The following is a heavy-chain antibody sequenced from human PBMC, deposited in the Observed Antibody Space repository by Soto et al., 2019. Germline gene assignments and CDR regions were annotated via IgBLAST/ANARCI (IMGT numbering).Heavy chain of an antibody. CDR3: ASQKLDVPAFFDY. Sequence: PSETLSLTCTVSGASISSGDHYWSWIRQSPGKGLEWIGYIYYRGSTDYNPSLKSRVTISVDTSKNQFSLQVNSVTAADTAVYYCASQKLDVPAFFDYWARELWSPSPQ. CDR1: GASISSGDHY. CDR2: IYYRGST. V-gene: IGHV4-30-4*01. D-gene: IGHD1-7*01. J-gene: IGHJ4*02.